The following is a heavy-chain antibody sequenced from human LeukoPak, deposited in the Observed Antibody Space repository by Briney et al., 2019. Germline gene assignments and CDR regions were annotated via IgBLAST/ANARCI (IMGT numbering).Heavy chain of an antibody. D-gene: IGHD6-19*01. J-gene: IGHJ4*02. CDR1: GFTFSDYY. Sequence: GGSLRLSCAASGFTFSDYYMSWIRQAPGKGLEWVSYISSSSSYTNYADSVKGRFTISRDNAKNSLYLQMNSLRAEDTAVYYCAKDRPPYSSGWFFDYWGQGTLVTVSS. CDR2: ISSSSSYT. V-gene: IGHV3-11*06. CDR3: AKDRPPYSSGWFFDY.